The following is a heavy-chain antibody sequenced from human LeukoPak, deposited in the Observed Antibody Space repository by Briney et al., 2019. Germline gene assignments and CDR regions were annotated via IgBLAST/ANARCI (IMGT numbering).Heavy chain of an antibody. CDR3: AKVPSAIPSYFDC. CDR2: ISGSGGST. V-gene: IGHV3-23*01. D-gene: IGHD2-2*02. Sequence: GGSLRLSCAASGFTFSSYAMSWVRQAPGKGLEWVSAISGSGGSTYYADSVRGRFTISRDNSKNTLYLQMNSLRAEDTAVYYCAKVPSAIPSYFDCWGQGTLVTVSS. J-gene: IGHJ4*02. CDR1: GFTFSSYA.